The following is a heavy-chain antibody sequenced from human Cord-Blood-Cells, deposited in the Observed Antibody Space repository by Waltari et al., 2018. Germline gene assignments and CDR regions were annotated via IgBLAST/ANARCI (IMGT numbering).Heavy chain of an antibody. J-gene: IGHJ3*02. D-gene: IGHD5-12*01. V-gene: IGHV3-15*01. CDR3: TTGRDIVATSGAYDAFDI. Sequence: EVQLVESGGGLVKPGGSLRLSCAASGFTFSNAWMSWVRQAPGQRLEWVGRIKSKTDGGTTDYAAPVKGRFTISRDDSKNTLYLQMNSLKTEDTAVYYCTTGRDIVATSGAYDAFDIWGQGTMVTVSS. CDR1: GFTFSNAW. CDR2: IKSKTDGGTT.